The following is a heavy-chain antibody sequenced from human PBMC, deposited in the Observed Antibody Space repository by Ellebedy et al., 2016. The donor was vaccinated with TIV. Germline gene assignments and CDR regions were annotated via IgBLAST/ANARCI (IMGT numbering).Heavy chain of an antibody. CDR2: IYYSGST. D-gene: IGHD4-23*01. CDR3: AKTPSTVVTPGGDYDY. CDR1: GASVTSSTYY. J-gene: IGHJ4*02. V-gene: IGHV4-61*01. Sequence: GSLRLXCTVSGASVTSSTYYWSWIRQAPGKGLEWIGSIYYSGSTNYNPSLKSRVTISVDTSKNQFSLKLSSVTAADTAVYYCAKTPSTVVTPGGDYDYWGQGTLVTVSS.